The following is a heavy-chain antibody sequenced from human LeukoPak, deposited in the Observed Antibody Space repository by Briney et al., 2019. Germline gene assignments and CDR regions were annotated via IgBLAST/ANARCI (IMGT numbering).Heavy chain of an antibody. CDR2: MHAAGNI. CDR3: ARVRPSLLNFDY. D-gene: IGHD2-15*01. J-gene: IGHJ4*02. V-gene: IGHV4-61*02. CDR1: GDSISSTSGYY. Sequence: SETLSLTCTVSGDSISSTSGYYWSWIRQPAGKGLEWIGRMHAAGNINYNPSLKSRVTISVDTSKNQLSLKLSSVTAADTAVYYCARVRPSLLNFDYWGQGTLVTVSS.